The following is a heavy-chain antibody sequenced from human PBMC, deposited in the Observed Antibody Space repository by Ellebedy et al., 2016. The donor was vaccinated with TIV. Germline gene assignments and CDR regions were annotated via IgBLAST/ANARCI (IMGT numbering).Heavy chain of an antibody. CDR2: ISSGGTT. Sequence: GGSLRLSCTTSGFTFGDYAMTWIRQGPGKGLEWVSVISSGGTTYYADSVKGRFSVSRDNANNTMYLQMNSLRAEDTAIYYCARRYTSGWAPFHYWGQGTLVTVSS. D-gene: IGHD6-19*01. CDR1: GFTFGDYA. J-gene: IGHJ4*02. CDR3: ARRYTSGWAPFHY. V-gene: IGHV3-66*01.